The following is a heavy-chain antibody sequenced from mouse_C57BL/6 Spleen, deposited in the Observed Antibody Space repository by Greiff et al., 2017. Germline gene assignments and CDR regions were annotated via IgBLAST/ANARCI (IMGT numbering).Heavy chain of an antibody. D-gene: IGHD3-3*01. CDR3: ARGPGRGYAMDY. Sequence: QVQLQQSGPELVTPGASVKISCKASGYAFSSSWMHWVKQRPGKGLEWIGRIYPGDGDTNYNGKFKGKATLTADKSSSTAYMQLSSLTSEDSAVYFCARGPGRGYAMDYWGQGTSVTVSS. J-gene: IGHJ4*01. V-gene: IGHV1-82*01. CDR1: GYAFSSSW. CDR2: IYPGDGDT.